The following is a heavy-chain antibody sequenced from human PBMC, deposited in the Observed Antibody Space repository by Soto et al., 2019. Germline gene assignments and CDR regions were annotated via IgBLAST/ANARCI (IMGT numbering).Heavy chain of an antibody. CDR1: GGSISSGGYS. D-gene: IGHD6-6*01. Sequence: QLQLQESGSGLVKPSQTLSLTCAVSGGSISSGGYSWSWIRQPPGKGLEWIGYIYHSGSTYYNPSLKSRVTISVDRSKNQCSLKLSSVTAADTAVYYCARGIAARRGLNWFDPWGQGTLVTVSS. V-gene: IGHV4-30-2*01. J-gene: IGHJ5*02. CDR2: IYHSGST. CDR3: ARGIAARRGLNWFDP.